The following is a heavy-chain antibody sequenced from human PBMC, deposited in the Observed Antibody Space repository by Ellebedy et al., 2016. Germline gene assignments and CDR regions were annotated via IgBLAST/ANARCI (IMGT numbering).Heavy chain of an antibody. D-gene: IGHD6-6*01. J-gene: IGHJ4*02. CDR3: ASEREDSSSWLDY. CDR2: ISAYNGNT. Sequence: ASVKVSCXASGGTFSSYAISWVRQAPGQGLEWMGWISAYNGNTNYAQKLQGRVTMTTDTSTSTAYMELRSLRSDDTAVYYCASEREDSSSWLDYWGQGTLVTVSS. CDR1: GGTFSSYA. V-gene: IGHV1-18*01.